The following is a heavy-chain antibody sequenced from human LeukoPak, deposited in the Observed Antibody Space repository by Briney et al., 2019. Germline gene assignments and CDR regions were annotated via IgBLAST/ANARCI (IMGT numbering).Heavy chain of an antibody. CDR1: GFTFSSYT. D-gene: IGHD2-15*01. J-gene: IGHJ4*02. CDR2: ISGSGGTT. V-gene: IGHV3-23*01. CDR3: AKGSCTGGNCRKDLEY. Sequence: GSLRLSCAASGFTFSSYTMSWVRQAPGKGLEWVSAISGSGGTTFYADSVKGRFTISRDNANNTVYLRVNSLRAEDTALYYCAKGSCTGGNCRKDLEYWGQGTLVTVSS.